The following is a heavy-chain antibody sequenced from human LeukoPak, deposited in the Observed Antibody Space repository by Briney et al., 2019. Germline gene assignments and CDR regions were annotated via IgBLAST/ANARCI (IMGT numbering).Heavy chain of an antibody. CDR3: ERAGYSYGYRWFDP. CDR2: IYYSGST. CDR1: GGSISSSSYY. J-gene: IGHJ5*02. V-gene: IGHV4-39*07. Sequence: SETLSLTCTVSGGSISSSSYYWGWIRQPPGKGLEWIGSIYYSGSTYYNPSLKSRVTISVDTSKNQFSLKLSSVTAADTAVYYCERAGYSYGYRWFDPWGQGTLVTVSS. D-gene: IGHD5-18*01.